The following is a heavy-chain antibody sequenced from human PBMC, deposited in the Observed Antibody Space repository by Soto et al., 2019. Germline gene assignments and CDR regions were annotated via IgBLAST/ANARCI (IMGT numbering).Heavy chain of an antibody. D-gene: IGHD1-1*01. CDR1: AFRLTSHW. CDR2: IDPMDSQT. CDR3: ARHDTTGGWFNELIL. V-gene: IGHV5-10-1*01. J-gene: IGHJ4*02. Sequence: LGESLKISCKASAFRLTSHWISWVRQMPGKGLEWMGRIDPMDSQTRYNPSFEGHVVMSVDKSINISYLQWSALEASDTALYFCARHDTTGGWFNELILWGQGTRVAVSS.